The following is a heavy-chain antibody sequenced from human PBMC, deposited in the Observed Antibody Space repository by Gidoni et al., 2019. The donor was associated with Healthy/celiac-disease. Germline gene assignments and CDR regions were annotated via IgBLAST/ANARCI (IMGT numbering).Heavy chain of an antibody. CDR3: AKDAWGPGEHKVEFDY. Sequence: EVQLLESGGGLVTPGGSLRLSCAASGFTFSRYAISWVRQAPGKGLEWVSAISGSGGSTYYADSVKGRFTISRDNSKNTLYLQMNSLRAEDTAVYYCAKDAWGPGEHKVEFDYWGQGTLVTVSS. CDR2: ISGSGGST. V-gene: IGHV3-23*01. CDR1: GFTFSRYA. D-gene: IGHD3-16*01. J-gene: IGHJ4*02.